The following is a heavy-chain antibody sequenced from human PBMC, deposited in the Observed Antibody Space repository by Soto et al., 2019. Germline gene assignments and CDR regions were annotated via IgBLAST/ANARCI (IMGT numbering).Heavy chain of an antibody. V-gene: IGHV4-39*01. CDR2: IYYSGST. CDR1: DGSIIGSGYY. J-gene: IGHJ5*01. Sequence: LETLSVTYTVADGSIIGSGYYWGWIRQPPGKGLEWIGSIYYSGSTYYNPSLKSRVTISVDTSKNQFSLKLSSVTAADTAVYYCASSDRSGFGFDSWGQGTLVTVSS. D-gene: IGHD3-22*01. CDR3: ASSDRSGFGFDS.